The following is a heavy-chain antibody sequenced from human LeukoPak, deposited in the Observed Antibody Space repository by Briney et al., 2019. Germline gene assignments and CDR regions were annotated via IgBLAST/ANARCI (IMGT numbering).Heavy chain of an antibody. CDR3: ARTVPAAIMETYYFDY. Sequence: SETLSLTCTVSGGSIISSSYYWGWIRQPPGKGLEWIGSIYYSGNTYYNPSLKSRVTISVDTSKNQFSLKLSSVTAADTAVYYCARTVPAAIMETYYFDYWGQGTLVTVSS. CDR1: GGSIISSSYY. J-gene: IGHJ4*02. V-gene: IGHV4-39*07. CDR2: IYYSGNT. D-gene: IGHD2-2*02.